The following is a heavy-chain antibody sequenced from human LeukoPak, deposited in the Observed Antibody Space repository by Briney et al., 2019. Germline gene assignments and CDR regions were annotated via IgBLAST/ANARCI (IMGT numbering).Heavy chain of an antibody. CDR2: INPNSGGT. V-gene: IGHV1-2*02. D-gene: IGHD6-6*01. CDR1: GYTFTGYY. J-gene: IGHJ4*02. CDR3: ARALYSSSSWGDY. Sequence: ASVKVSCKASGYTFTGYYMHWVRQAPGQGLEWMGWINPNSGGTNYAQKFQGRVTITRDTSISTAYMELSRLRSDDTAVYYCARALYSSSSWGDYWGQGTLVTVSS.